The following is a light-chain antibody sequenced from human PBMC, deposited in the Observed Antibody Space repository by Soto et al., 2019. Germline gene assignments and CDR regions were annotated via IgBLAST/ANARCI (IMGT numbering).Light chain of an antibody. J-gene: IGKJ4*01. CDR2: DAS. V-gene: IGKV1-5*01. CDR3: QQYNSYPLT. CDR1: QSISSW. Sequence: DIQITQSPSTLSASVGERVTITCRASQSISSWLAWYQQKPGKAPKLLIYDASSLESGVPSRFSGSGSGTEFTLTISSLQPDYFATYYCQQYNSYPLTFGGGTKVDIK.